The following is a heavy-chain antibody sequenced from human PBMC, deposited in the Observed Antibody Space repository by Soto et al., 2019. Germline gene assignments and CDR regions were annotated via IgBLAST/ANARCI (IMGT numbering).Heavy chain of an antibody. CDR2: INAGNGNT. V-gene: IGHV1-3*01. Sequence: ASVKVSCKASGYTFTSYAMHWVRRAPGQRLEWMGWINAGNGNTKYSQKFQGRVTITRDTSASTAYMELSSLRSEDTAVYYCARPMPDIYSWLDPSGQGTLVTVSS. CDR3: ARPMPDIYSWLDP. D-gene: IGHD2-15*01. CDR1: GYTFTSYA. J-gene: IGHJ5*02.